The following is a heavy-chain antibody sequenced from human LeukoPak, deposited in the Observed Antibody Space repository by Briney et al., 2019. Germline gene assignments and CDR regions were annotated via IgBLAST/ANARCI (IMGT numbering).Heavy chain of an antibody. CDR2: INHSGST. Sequence: SETLSLTCAVYGGSFSGYYWSWIRQPPGKGLEWIGEINHSGSTNYNPSLKSRVTISVDTPKNQFSLKLSSVTAADTAVYYCARGSGGTWYFDYWGQGTLVTVSS. J-gene: IGHJ4*02. D-gene: IGHD2-15*01. V-gene: IGHV4-34*01. CDR3: ARGSGGTWYFDY. CDR1: GGSFSGYY.